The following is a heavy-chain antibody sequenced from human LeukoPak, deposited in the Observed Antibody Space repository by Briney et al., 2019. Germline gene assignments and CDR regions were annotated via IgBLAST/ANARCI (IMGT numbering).Heavy chain of an antibody. J-gene: IGHJ5*02. D-gene: IGHD2-15*01. CDR3: ARVSGPVAFDP. CDR2: IYYSGST. CDR1: GGSISSGDYY. V-gene: IGHV4-30-4*01. Sequence: SETLSLTCTVSGGSISSGDYYWSWIRQPPGKGLEWIGYIYYSGSTYYNPSLKSRVTISVDTSKNQFSLKLSSVTAADTAVYYCARVSGPVAFDPWGQGTQVTVSS.